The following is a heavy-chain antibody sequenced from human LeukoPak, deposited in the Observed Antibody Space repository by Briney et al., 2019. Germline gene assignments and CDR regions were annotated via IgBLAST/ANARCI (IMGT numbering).Heavy chain of an antibody. CDR1: GGSFSGYY. D-gene: IGHD1-7*01. J-gene: IGHJ4*02. CDR3: ARGIGTINFDY. V-gene: IGHV4-34*01. CDR2: INHSGST. Sequence: PSETLSLTCAVYGGSFSGYYWSWIRQPPGKGLEWIGEINHSGSTNYNPSLKSRVTISVDTSKNQFSLKLSSVTAADTAVYYCARGIGTINFDYWGQGVLVTVSS.